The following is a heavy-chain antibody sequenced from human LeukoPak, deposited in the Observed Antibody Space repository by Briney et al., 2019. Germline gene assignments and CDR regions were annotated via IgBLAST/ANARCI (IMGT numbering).Heavy chain of an antibody. Sequence: SETLSLTCTVSGYSISSGHYWGWIRQPPGKGLEWLGSLCHSGTTYYNPSLRSRVTISVDPSKNQFSLKVTSVTAADTAMYYCARGGAGDEQLSAFDYWGQGALVTVSS. D-gene: IGHD1/OR15-1a*01. CDR2: LCHSGTT. J-gene: IGHJ4*02. CDR1: GYSISSGHY. CDR3: ARGGAGDEQLSAFDY. V-gene: IGHV4-38-2*02.